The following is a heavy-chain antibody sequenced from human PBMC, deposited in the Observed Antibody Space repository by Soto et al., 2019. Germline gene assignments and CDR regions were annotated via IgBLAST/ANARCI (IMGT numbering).Heavy chain of an antibody. V-gene: IGHV1-3*01. J-gene: IGHJ6*02. CDR2: INAGNGNT. D-gene: IGHD6-6*01. CDR3: ARALGTIAARPARYYGTDV. Sequence: ASVKVSCKASGYTFTSYAMHWVRQAPGQRLEWMGWINAGNGNTKYSQKFQGKVTITRDTSASTAYMELSSLRSEDTAVYYCARALGTIAARPARYYGTDVRGQATTVTVSS. CDR1: GYTFTSYA.